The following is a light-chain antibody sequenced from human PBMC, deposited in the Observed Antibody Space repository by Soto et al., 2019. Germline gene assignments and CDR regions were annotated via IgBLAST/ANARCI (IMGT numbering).Light chain of an antibody. CDR1: SSNVGGYNY. CDR2: DVT. Sequence: QSALTQPRSVSGSPGQSVTISCSGTSSNVGGYNYVSWFQQHPGKAPKLLIYDVTKRPSGVPDRFSGSKSGNTASLTISGLQAEDEADYYCCPYAGSCTVVFGSGTKVTVL. CDR3: CPYAGSCTVV. J-gene: IGLJ1*01. V-gene: IGLV2-11*01.